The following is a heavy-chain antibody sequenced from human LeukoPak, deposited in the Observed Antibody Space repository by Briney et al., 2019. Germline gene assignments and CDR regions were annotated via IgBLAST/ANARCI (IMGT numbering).Heavy chain of an antibody. Sequence: SETLSLTCTLSGGSISSSSYYWGWIRQPPGKGLEWFGSIYYSGSTYYNPSLKSRVTISVDTSKNQFSLKLSSVTAADTAVYYCARHQPDDYDFWSGLNWFDPWGQGTLVTVSS. V-gene: IGHV4-39*01. J-gene: IGHJ5*02. D-gene: IGHD3-3*01. CDR2: IYYSGST. CDR1: GGSISSSSYY. CDR3: ARHQPDDYDFWSGLNWFDP.